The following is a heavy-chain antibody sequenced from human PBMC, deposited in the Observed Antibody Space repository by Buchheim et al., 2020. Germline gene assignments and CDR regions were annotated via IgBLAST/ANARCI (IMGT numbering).Heavy chain of an antibody. Sequence: EVQLVESGGGLVQPGGSLRLSCAASGFTFSTYSMSWVRQAPGKGLEWVAKIKQDGSEKYYVDSVKGRFTISRDNAKNSLYLYMNSLRAEDTAVYYCARDFCGGDCYLFDYWGQGTL. J-gene: IGHJ4*02. CDR1: GFTFSTYS. D-gene: IGHD2-21*02. CDR3: ARDFCGGDCYLFDY. CDR2: IKQDGSEK. V-gene: IGHV3-7*01.